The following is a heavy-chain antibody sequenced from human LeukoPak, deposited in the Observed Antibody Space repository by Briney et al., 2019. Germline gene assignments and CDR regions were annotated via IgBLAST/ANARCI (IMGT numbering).Heavy chain of an antibody. V-gene: IGHV1-18*01. CDR1: GYTFTSCG. CDR2: ISAYNGNT. Sequence: GASVKVSCKASGYTFTSCGISWVRQAPGQGLEWMGWISAYNGNTNYAQKLQGRVTMTTDTSTSTAHMELRSLRSDDTAVYYCARVVLYYGSGSRYYFDYWGQGTLVTVSS. J-gene: IGHJ4*02. D-gene: IGHD3-10*01. CDR3: ARVVLYYGSGSRYYFDY.